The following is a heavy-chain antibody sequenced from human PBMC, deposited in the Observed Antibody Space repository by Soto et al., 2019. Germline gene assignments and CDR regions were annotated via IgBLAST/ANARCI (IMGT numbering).Heavy chain of an antibody. J-gene: IGHJ4*02. CDR1: GGTFSSYR. D-gene: IGHD6-13*01. CDR3: VRDSGAKLSSS. Sequence: SVKVSCKASGGTFSSYRINWVRQAPGQGLEWMGGILPIYRTADSAQEFQGRVTITADESARTAYMELRSLKSRDTAVYYCVRDSGAKLSSSWGQGTLVTVSS. CDR2: ILPIYRTA. V-gene: IGHV1-69*13.